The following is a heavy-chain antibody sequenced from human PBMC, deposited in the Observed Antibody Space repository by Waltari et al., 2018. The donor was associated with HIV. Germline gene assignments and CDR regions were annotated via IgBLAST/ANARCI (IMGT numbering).Heavy chain of an antibody. J-gene: IGHJ4*02. Sequence: QLQLQESGPGLVKPSETLSLTCTVSGGSISSSSYYWGWIRQPPGKGLEWIGSIYYSGSTYYNPSLKSRVTISVDTSKNQFSLKLSSVTAADTAVYYCARVGYSYGFLGSYYFDYWGQGTLVTVSS. V-gene: IGHV4-39*07. CDR2: IYYSGST. CDR1: GGSISSSSYY. D-gene: IGHD5-18*01. CDR3: ARVGYSYGFLGSYYFDY.